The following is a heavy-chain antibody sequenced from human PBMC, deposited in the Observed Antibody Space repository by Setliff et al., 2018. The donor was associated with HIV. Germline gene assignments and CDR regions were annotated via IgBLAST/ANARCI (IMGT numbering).Heavy chain of an antibody. V-gene: IGHV4-34*01. Sequence: SETLSLTCAMYGDSFGDFYWNWIRQAPGKGLEWIVELNDRGHINYNPSLKSRVTISQDTSKRQFSLRMTSVTAADTAVYYCAIFFVTPLMTQDFWGQGTLVTVSS. D-gene: IGHD4-17*01. CDR1: GDSFGDFY. CDR2: LNDRGHI. CDR3: AIFFVTPLMTQDF. J-gene: IGHJ4*02.